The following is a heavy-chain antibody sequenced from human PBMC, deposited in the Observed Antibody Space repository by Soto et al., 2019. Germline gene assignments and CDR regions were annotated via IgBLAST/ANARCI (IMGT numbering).Heavy chain of an antibody. V-gene: IGHV3-33*01. CDR2: IWYDGGNK. CDR1: GFNFSSYV. CDR3: ARDGQWLPRDGLRSSYCFDY. J-gene: IGHJ4*02. D-gene: IGHD6-19*01. Sequence: QVQLVESGGGVVQPGRSLRLSCAASGFNFSSYVMHWVRQAPGKGLEWVAVIWYDGGNKYYADSVKGRFTISRDNSKNTLYLQMHSLSAEDTAVYYCARDGQWLPRDGLRSSYCFDYWGQGTLVSVSS.